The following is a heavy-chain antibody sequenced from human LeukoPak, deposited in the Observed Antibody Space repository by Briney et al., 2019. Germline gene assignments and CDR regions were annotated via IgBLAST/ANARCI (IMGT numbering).Heavy chain of an antibody. Sequence: SETLSLTCSVSGGSISSGGYYWSWIRQHPGKGLEWIGYIYYSGSTYYNPSLKSRVTISVDTSKNQFSLKLSSVTAADTAVYYCVRGLTTYSYFFDSWGQGALVTVSS. D-gene: IGHD4/OR15-4a*01. CDR1: GGSISSGGYY. CDR2: IYYSGST. V-gene: IGHV4-31*03. J-gene: IGHJ4*02. CDR3: VRGLTTYSYFFDS.